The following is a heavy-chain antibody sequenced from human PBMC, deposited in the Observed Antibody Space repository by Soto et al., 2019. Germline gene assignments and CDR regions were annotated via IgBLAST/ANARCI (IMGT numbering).Heavy chain of an antibody. CDR2: IYYGGTT. V-gene: IGHV4-4*02. CDR1: RGSMTTGDW. CDR3: AKNAVGGFDW. J-gene: IGHJ4*02. D-gene: IGHD1-26*01. Sequence: QLQESGPGLVKPSGPLSLTCAVSRGSMTTGDWFSWVRPSPGKGLEWIGEIYYGGTTHYKPSLKSRVTISLDKSKNQFFLELSSSTAADTAVYYCAKNAVGGFDWWGQGTLVTVSS.